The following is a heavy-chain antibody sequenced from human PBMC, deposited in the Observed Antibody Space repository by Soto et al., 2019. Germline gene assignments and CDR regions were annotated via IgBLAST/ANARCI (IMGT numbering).Heavy chain of an antibody. CDR1: GGSISSSSYY. D-gene: IGHD6-19*01. CDR2: IYYSEST. J-gene: IGHJ4*02. V-gene: IGHV4-39*02. CDR3: ARDPSGIAVAGTAVYQFDY. Sequence: SETLSLTCTVSGGSISSSSYYWGWIRQPPGKGLEWIGSIYYSESTYYNPSLKSRVTISVDNSKNTLYLQMNSLRAEDTAVYYCARDPSGIAVAGTAVYQFDYWGQGTLVT.